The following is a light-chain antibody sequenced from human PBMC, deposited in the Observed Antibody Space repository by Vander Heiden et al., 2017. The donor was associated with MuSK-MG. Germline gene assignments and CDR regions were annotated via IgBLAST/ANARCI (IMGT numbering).Light chain of an antibody. CDR3: NSYTSSSTGV. J-gene: IGLJ3*02. CDR1: SSDVGGYNY. CDR2: EVS. V-gene: IGLV2-14*01. Sequence: SALTHPAPVSGSPGQSITISCTGTSSDVGGYNYVSWYQQHPGTAPKLIMYEVSNRPSGVSNRCSGSRSGNTASLTISGLQAEDEADYYCNSYTSSSTGVFGGGTKLAVL.